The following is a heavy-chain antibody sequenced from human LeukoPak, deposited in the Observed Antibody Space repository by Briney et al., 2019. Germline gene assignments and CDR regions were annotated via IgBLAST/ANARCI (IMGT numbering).Heavy chain of an antibody. CDR1: GGSFSGYY. V-gene: IGHV4-34*01. D-gene: IGHD1-20*01. CDR3: ARGRYGVTGTFDY. Sequence: SETLSLTCAVYGGSFSGYYWSWIRQPPGKGLEWIGEINHSGSTNYNPSLKSRVTISVDTSKNQFSLKLSSVTTADTAVYYCARGRYGVTGTFDYWGQGTLVTVSS. CDR2: INHSGST. J-gene: IGHJ4*02.